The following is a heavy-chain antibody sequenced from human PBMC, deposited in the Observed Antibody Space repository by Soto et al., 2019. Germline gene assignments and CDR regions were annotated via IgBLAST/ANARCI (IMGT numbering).Heavy chain of an antibody. Sequence: PXATLSLTCTVSGGSISSGSYYWSWIRQHPGKGLEWIGYIYYSGSTYYNPSLKSRVTISVDTSKNQFSLKLSSVTAADTAVYYRARDRVAAGGYYYGMDVWGQRTTVTVSS. V-gene: IGHV4-31*03. CDR2: IYYSGST. CDR1: GGSISSGSYY. D-gene: IGHD6-13*01. CDR3: ARDRVAAGGYYYGMDV. J-gene: IGHJ6*02.